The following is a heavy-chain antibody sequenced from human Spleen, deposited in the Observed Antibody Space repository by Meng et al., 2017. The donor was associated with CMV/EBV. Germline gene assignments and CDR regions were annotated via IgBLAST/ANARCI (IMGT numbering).Heavy chain of an antibody. CDR3: ARARGIEDFWSGYPLSYFDY. Sequence: FTRYGNSWVRQAPGQRLEWMGWISAYNGNTNSAQTLQGRVTMTTDTSTSTAYMELSSLRYEDTAVYYCARARGIEDFWSGYPLSYFDYWGQGTLVTVSS. CDR2: ISAYNGNT. V-gene: IGHV1-18*01. D-gene: IGHD3-3*01. CDR1: FTRYG. J-gene: IGHJ4*02.